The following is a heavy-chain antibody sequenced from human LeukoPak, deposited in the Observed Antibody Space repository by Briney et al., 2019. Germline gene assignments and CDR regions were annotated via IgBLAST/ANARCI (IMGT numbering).Heavy chain of an antibody. CDR2: ISSSSSYI. CDR1: GFTFSSYS. CDR3: ARDWGSGITIFWDY. J-gene: IGHJ4*02. D-gene: IGHD3-9*01. Sequence: GGPLRLSCAASGFTFSSYSMNRVRQAPGKGLEWVSSISSSSSYIYYADSVKGRFTISRDNAKNSLYLQMNSLRAEDTAVYYCARDWGSGITIFWDYWGQGTLVTVSS. V-gene: IGHV3-21*01.